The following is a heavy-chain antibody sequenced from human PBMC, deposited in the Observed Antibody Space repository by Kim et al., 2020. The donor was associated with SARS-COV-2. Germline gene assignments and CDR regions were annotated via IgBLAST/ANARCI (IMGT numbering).Heavy chain of an antibody. D-gene: IGHD6-6*01. CDR3: ARFVNLDY. V-gene: IGHV1-8*01. CDR2: SGNT. J-gene: IGHJ4*02. Sequence: SGNTGYAQKFQGRVTMTRNTSISTAYMELSSLRSEDTAVYYCARFVNLDYWGQGTLVTVSS.